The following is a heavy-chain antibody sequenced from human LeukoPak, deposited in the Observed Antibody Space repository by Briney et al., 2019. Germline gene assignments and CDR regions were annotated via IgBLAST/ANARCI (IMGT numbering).Heavy chain of an antibody. CDR1: GFTFSSYA. CDR3: APGATNAFDI. J-gene: IGHJ3*02. Sequence: GGSLRLSCAASGFTFSSYAMHWVRQAPGKGLEWVAVISYDGSNKYYADSVKGRFTISRDNSKNTLYLQMNSLRAEDTAVYYCAPGATNAFDIWGQGTMVTVSS. D-gene: IGHD1-26*01. V-gene: IGHV3-30-3*01. CDR2: ISYDGSNK.